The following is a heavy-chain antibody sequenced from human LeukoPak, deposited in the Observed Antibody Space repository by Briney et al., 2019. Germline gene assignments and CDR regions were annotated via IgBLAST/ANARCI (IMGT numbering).Heavy chain of an antibody. CDR2: MNPNSGNT. D-gene: IGHD3-3*01. V-gene: IGHV1-8*01. J-gene: IGHJ4*02. CDR1: GYTFTSYD. CDR3: ARGNYYDFWSGYPYFDY. Sequence: ASVKVSCKASGYTFTSYDINWVRQATGQGLEWMGWMNPNSGNTGYAQKLQGRVTMTRNTSISTAYMELSSLRSEDTAVYYCARGNYYDFWSGYPYFDYWGQGTLVTVSS.